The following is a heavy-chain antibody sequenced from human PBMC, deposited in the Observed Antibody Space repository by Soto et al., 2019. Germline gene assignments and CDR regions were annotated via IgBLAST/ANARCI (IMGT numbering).Heavy chain of an antibody. J-gene: IGHJ6*02. CDR3: AREFVVVTAIPHYYYGMDV. CDR2: IYYSGST. Sequence: QVQLQESGPGLVKPSQTLSLTCTVSGGSISSGGYYWSWIRQHPGKGLEWIGYIYYSGSTYYNPSLQSRVTISVDTSKNQFPLKLSSVTAADTAVYYCAREFVVVTAIPHYYYGMDVWGQGTTVTVSS. CDR1: GGSISSGGYY. V-gene: IGHV4-31*03. D-gene: IGHD2-21*02.